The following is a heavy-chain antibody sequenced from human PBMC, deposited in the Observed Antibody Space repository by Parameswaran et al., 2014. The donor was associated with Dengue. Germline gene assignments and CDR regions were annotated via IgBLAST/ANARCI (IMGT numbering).Heavy chain of an antibody. CDR3: ARRWGSGYYEGWLDP. Sequence: WIRQPPGKGLEWIGYIYYSGSTYYNPSLKSRVTMSVDTSKNQFSLKLSSVTAVDTAVYYCARRWGSGYYEGWLDPWGQGTLVTVSS. V-gene: IGHV4-28*01. D-gene: IGHD3-22*01. J-gene: IGHJ5*02. CDR2: IYYSGST.